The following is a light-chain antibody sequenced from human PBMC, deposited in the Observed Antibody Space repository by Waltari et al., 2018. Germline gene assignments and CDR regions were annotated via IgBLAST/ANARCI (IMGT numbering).Light chain of an antibody. CDR2: NAS. J-gene: IGKJ1*01. CDR1: WSVSNF. Sequence: SFRASWSVSNFLAWYQQEPGQPPRPLIYNASIMAAGIPDGVGGSGSWTDFSLSISRLELEDFAVYYCQQYEMLPVTFGQGTNVEFK. CDR3: QQYEMLPVT. V-gene: IGKV3-20*01.